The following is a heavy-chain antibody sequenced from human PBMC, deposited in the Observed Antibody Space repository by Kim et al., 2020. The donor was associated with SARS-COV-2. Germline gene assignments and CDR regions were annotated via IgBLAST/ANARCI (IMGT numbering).Heavy chain of an antibody. J-gene: IGHJ4*02. Sequence: SETLSLTCTVSGGSISSSSYYWGWIRQPPGKGLEWIGSIYYSGSTYYNPSLKSRVTISVDTSKNQFSLKLSSVTAADTAVYYCARVDSAEAAALLGYFDYWGQGTLVTVSS. CDR3: ARVDSAEAAALLGYFDY. V-gene: IGHV4-39*07. CDR1: GGSISSSSYY. CDR2: IYYSGST. D-gene: IGHD6-13*01.